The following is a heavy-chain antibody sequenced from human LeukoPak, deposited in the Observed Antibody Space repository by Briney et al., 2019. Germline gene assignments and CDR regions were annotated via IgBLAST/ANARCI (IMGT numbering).Heavy chain of an antibody. Sequence: GGSLRLSCAASGFTFSSYAMHWVRQAPGKGLEWVAVISYDGSNKYYADSVKGRFTISRDNSKNTLYLQMNSLRAEDTAVYYCARTIYCSSTSCYTGNDWGQGTLVTVSS. CDR2: ISYDGSNK. CDR1: GFTFSSYA. CDR3: ARTIYCSSTSCYTGND. J-gene: IGHJ4*02. V-gene: IGHV3-30-3*01. D-gene: IGHD2-2*02.